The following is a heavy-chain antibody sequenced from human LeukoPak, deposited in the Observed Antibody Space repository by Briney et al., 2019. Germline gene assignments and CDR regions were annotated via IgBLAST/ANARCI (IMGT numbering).Heavy chain of an antibody. CDR2: NSNSGGNT. J-gene: IGHJ3*02. Sequence: GGSLRLSCAASGFTFTTYAMTWVRQAPGKGLEWVSANSNSGGNTYYADSVKGRFTISRDNSKNTLYLQMNSLRAEDTAVYYCAKDGGIWGQGTMVTVSS. V-gene: IGHV3-23*01. CDR1: GFTFTTYA. D-gene: IGHD3-3*01. CDR3: AKDGGI.